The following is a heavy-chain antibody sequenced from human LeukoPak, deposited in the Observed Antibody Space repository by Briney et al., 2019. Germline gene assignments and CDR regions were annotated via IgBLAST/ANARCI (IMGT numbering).Heavy chain of an antibody. CDR1: GFTFSAYW. V-gene: IGHV3-74*01. J-gene: IGHJ4*02. Sequence: HPGGSLRPSRAGTGFTFSAYWMHWVRQAPGKGPVWLARINRDGYSISYADSVKGPFPLSRDNAKKTLYLQMNTLRAQDTATDYGARAIAEAGTDSWGEGSLVSVCS. CDR3: ARAIAEAGTDS. D-gene: IGHD6-19*01. CDR2: INRDGYSI.